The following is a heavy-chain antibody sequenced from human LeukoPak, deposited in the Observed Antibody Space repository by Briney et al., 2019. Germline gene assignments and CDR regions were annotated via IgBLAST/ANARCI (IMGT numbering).Heavy chain of an antibody. Sequence: GGSLRLSCAASGFTFNNYWMSWVRQAPGKGLEWVANIKQDGSDKNYEDSVKGRFTISRDNSKNTLYLQMNSLRAEDTAVYYCARDPFPDYYDSSGYWRWGQGTLVTVSS. J-gene: IGHJ4*02. CDR2: IKQDGSDK. CDR1: GFTFNNYW. CDR3: ARDPFPDYYDSSGYWR. D-gene: IGHD3-22*01. V-gene: IGHV3-7*03.